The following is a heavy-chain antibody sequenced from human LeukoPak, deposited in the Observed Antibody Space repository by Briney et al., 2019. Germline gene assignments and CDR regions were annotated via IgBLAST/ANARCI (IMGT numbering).Heavy chain of an antibody. CDR1: GGTFRNYV. J-gene: IGHJ6*03. CDR2: IIPIFGAT. D-gene: IGHD3-22*01. CDR3: ARGPTYYYDSSGYGSVTASYYMDV. V-gene: IGHV1-69*06. Sequence: PWASVKVSCKASGGTFRNYVFSWVRQAPGQGLEWMGGIIPIFGATNYAQKFQGRITITADKSTTTAFMDLSSLRSEDTAVYYCARGPTYYYDSSGYGSVTASYYMDVWGKGTTVTISS.